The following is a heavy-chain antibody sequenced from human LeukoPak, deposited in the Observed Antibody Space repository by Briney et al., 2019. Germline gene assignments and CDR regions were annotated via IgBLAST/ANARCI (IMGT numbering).Heavy chain of an antibody. Sequence: GGSLRPSCAASGFTFSSYEMNWVRQAPGKGLEWVSYISSSGSTIYYADSVKGRFTISRDNSKNTLYLQMNSLRAEDTAVYFCARDPRGPTGYDSSGRDSFDYWGQGTLVTVSS. CDR1: GFTFSSYE. D-gene: IGHD3-22*01. J-gene: IGHJ4*02. CDR2: ISSSGSTI. V-gene: IGHV3-48*03. CDR3: ARDPRGPTGYDSSGRDSFDY.